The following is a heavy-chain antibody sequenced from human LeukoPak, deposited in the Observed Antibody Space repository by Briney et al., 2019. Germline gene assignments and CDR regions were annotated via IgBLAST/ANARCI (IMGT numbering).Heavy chain of an antibody. Sequence: GGSLRLSCAASGFTFSDYYMSWIRQAPGKGLEWVSYISSSSSYTNYADSVKGRFTISRDNAKNSLYLQMNSLRAEDTAVYYCARKVNQQQGDPTVGWFDPWGQGTLVTVSS. CDR2: ISSSSSYT. V-gene: IGHV3-11*06. CDR3: ARKVNQQQGDPTVGWFDP. J-gene: IGHJ5*02. D-gene: IGHD6-13*01. CDR1: GFTFSDYY.